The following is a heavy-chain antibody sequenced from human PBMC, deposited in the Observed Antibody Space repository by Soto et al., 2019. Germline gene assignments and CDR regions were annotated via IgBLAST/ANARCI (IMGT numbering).Heavy chain of an antibody. CDR1: GFSLSTSGVG. D-gene: IGHD3-10*01. CDR3: AYSRYTGSGVDY. CDR2: IYWDDDK. Sequence: QITLKESGPTLVKPTQTLTLTCTFSGFSLSTSGVGVGWIRQPPGKALEWLALIYWDDDKRYSPSPKSRLTITKDTSKNQVVLTMTNMDPVDTATYYCAYSRYTGSGVDYWGQGTLVTVSS. J-gene: IGHJ4*02. V-gene: IGHV2-5*02.